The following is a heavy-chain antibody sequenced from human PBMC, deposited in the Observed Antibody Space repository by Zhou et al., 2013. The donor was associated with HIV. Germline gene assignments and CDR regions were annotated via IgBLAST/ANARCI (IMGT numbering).Heavy chain of an antibody. CDR2: VNHGGNT. Sequence: QVQLQQWGAGLLKPSETLSLKCAVYGGSFSGYYWSWIRQPPGRGLEWIGEVNHGGNTNYNPSLKSRVTISADTSKNQFSLNLTSVSAADTSVYYCARAGGSPGGYWYFDVWGRGTLVTVSS. CDR1: GGSFSGYY. J-gene: IGHJ2*01. V-gene: IGHV4-34*01. D-gene: IGHD1-26*01. CDR3: ARAGGSPGGYWYFDV.